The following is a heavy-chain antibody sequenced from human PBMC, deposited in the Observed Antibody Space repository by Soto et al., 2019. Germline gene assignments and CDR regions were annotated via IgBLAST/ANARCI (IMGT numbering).Heavy chain of an antibody. J-gene: IGHJ4*02. D-gene: IGHD3-22*01. CDR2: ISAHNGDT. V-gene: IGHV1-18*04. Sequence: GASVKVSCKASGYSFATYGFSWVRQAPGQGLECVGWISAHNGDTHYSQKFQGRVTLTTDTSTNTGYMELRSLTPDDTAVYFCATEPIYYNDGSGYYPLGHWGQGTLVTVSS. CDR1: GYSFATYG. CDR3: ATEPIYYNDGSGYYPLGH.